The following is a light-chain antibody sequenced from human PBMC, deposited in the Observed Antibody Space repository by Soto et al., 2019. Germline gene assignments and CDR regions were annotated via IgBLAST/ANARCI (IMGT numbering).Light chain of an antibody. J-gene: IGLJ2*01. CDR3: ATLDYSLTGEV. Sequence: QSVLPQPPSVSAAPGQKVTISCSGSSSNIGNNYVSWYQQLPGTAPKLLIYDNNKRPSGIPDRFSGSKSGTSGTLDITGLQTGDEADYYCATLDYSLTGEVFGGGTKLTVL. CDR1: SSNIGNNY. V-gene: IGLV1-51*01. CDR2: DNN.